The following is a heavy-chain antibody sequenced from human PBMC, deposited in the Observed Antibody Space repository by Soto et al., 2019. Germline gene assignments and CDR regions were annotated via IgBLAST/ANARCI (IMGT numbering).Heavy chain of an antibody. CDR1: GYTFTSYG. CDR3: ARVPRIVVVAALPAFDI. V-gene: IGHV1-18*01. Sequence: GASVKVSCKASGYTFTSYGISWVRQAPGQRLEWMGWISAYNGNTNYVQKLQGRVTMTTDTSTSTAYMELRSLRSDDTAVYYCARVPRIVVVAALPAFDIWGQGTVVTVSS. D-gene: IGHD2-15*01. CDR2: ISAYNGNT. J-gene: IGHJ3*02.